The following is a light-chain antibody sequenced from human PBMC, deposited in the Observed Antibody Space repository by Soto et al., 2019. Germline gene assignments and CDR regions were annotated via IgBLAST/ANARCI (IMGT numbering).Light chain of an antibody. CDR2: AAS. CDR3: QHRMNWPLT. CDR1: QSISSY. V-gene: IGKV1-39*01. Sequence: IQMTQRPHSLSASVGDRFTITCRASQSISSYLNWYQQKPGKAPKLLIYAASSLQSGVPSRFSGSGSGTDFTLTISSLEPEDFAVYYCQHRMNWPLTFGQGTRLE. J-gene: IGKJ5*01.